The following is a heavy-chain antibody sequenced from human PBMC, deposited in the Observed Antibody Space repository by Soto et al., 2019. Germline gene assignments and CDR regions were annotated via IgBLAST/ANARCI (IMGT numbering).Heavy chain of an antibody. Sequence: QAPGNELQWVAVISYDGRNTNYADSVNGRFSISRDNSKNTLYLKLNSLRAEDTSVYYCANWCWCGSTAF. V-gene: IGHV3-30*18. D-gene: IGHD2-2*01. J-gene: IGHJ3*01. CDR3: ANWCWCGSTAF. CDR2: ISYDGRNT.